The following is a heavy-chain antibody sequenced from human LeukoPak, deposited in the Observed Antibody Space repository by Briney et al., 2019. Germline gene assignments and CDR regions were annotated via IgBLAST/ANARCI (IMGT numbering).Heavy chain of an antibody. CDR3: ARDWDGDYTGSYNWFDP. D-gene: IGHD4-17*01. CDR2: ISAYNGNT. V-gene: IGHV1-18*01. J-gene: IGHJ5*02. CDR1: GYTFTSYG. Sequence: ASVKVSCKASGYTFTSYGISWVRQAPGQGLEWMGWISAYNGNTNYAQKLQGRVTMTTDTSTSTAYMELRSLRSDDTAVYYCARDWDGDYTGSYNWFDPGGQGTLVTVSS.